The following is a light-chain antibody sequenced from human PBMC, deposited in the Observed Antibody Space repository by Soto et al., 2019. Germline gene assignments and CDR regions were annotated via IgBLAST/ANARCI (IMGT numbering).Light chain of an antibody. CDR3: QQTYSTLLT. CDR1: QDIRKD. Sequence: AIQMTQSPSSLSASVGDRVTITCRASQDIRKDLAWYQQKPGKAPQILIYGASTLQTGVASRFSGSGSATDFTLTISSLQPEDPATYYCQQTYSTLLTFGGGTKVEI. J-gene: IGKJ4*01. V-gene: IGKV1-6*01. CDR2: GAS.